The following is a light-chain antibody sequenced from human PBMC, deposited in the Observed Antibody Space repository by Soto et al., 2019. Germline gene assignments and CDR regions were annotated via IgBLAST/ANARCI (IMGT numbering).Light chain of an antibody. CDR3: SSYTSSSTPYV. CDR1: SSDVGGYNY. Sequence: QSVLTQPASVSGSPGQAITISCPGNSSDVGGYNYVSWYQQHPGKAPKLMIYDVSNRPSGVSNRFSGSKSGNTASLTISGLQAEDEADYYCSSYTSSSTPYVFGTGTKVTVL. CDR2: DVS. V-gene: IGLV2-14*01. J-gene: IGLJ1*01.